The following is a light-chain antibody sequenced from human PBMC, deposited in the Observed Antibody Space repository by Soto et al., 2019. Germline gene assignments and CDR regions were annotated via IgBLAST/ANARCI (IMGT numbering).Light chain of an antibody. CDR3: QHRMNWPWT. J-gene: IGKJ1*01. CDR2: EAS. CDR1: QSVRSH. Sequence: EIVLTQSPATRSLSPGKRATLSCRGSQSVRSHLVLYQQKPGQAPRLLIYEASNRATGIPARFSGSGSGTDFTLTISSLEPEDFAVYYCQHRMNWPWTFGQGTKVDIK. V-gene: IGKV3-11*01.